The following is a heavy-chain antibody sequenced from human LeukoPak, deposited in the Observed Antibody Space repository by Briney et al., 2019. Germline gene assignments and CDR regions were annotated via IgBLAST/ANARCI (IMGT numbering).Heavy chain of an antibody. CDR2: IYPGDSDT. V-gene: IGHV5-51*01. CDR1: GYSFTSYW. D-gene: IGHD3-22*01. Sequence: GESLKISCKGSGYSFTSYWIGWVRQMPGKGLEWMGIIYPGDSDTRYSPSFQGQVTISADKSISTAYLQWSSLKASDTAMYYCARSVTIIVGGHQNWFDPWGQGTLVTVSS. J-gene: IGHJ5*02. CDR3: ARSVTIIVGGHQNWFDP.